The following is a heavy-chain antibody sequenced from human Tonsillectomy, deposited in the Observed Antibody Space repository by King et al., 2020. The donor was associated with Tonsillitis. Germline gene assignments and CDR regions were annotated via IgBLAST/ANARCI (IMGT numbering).Heavy chain of an antibody. V-gene: IGHV3-11*01. D-gene: IGHD3-3*01. Sequence: VQLVESGGGLVKPGGSLRRSCAASGFTFSDYYMSWIRQGPGKGLEWVSYISSSGSTIYYAESVKGRFTISRENAKNSLYLQMNSLRAEDTAVYYCAREADFWSGYPFDPWGQGTLVTVSS. CDR1: GFTFSDYY. CDR3: AREADFWSGYPFDP. J-gene: IGHJ5*02. CDR2: ISSSGSTI.